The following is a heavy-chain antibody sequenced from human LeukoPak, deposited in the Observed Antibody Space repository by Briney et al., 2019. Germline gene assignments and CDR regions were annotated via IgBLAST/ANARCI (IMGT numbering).Heavy chain of an antibody. J-gene: IGHJ5*02. V-gene: IGHV4-39*01. Sequence: TSETLSLTCTVSGGSISNSSYYWGWLRQPPGKRLEWIGSIHYSGSTYYNPSLNSRSTMSVDTSNNQFSLKLSSVTVADTAVYYCARHLTFYCSGGSCYRYKGWFDPWGQGTLVTVSS. D-gene: IGHD2-15*01. CDR3: ARHLTFYCSGGSCYRYKGWFDP. CDR2: IHYSGST. CDR1: GGSISNSSYY.